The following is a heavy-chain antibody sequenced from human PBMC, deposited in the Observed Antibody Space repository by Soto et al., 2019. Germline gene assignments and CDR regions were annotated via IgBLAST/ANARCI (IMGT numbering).Heavy chain of an antibody. J-gene: IGHJ4*02. D-gene: IGHD6-19*01. V-gene: IGHV5-51*01. Sequence: GESLKISCKGSDSTFTNYWIGWARQMSGKGLEWMGIINPGDSDTRYSPSFQGQVTISADKSISTAYLQWSSLKASDTAMYYCARLLPVAGGKPIDSWGQGTLVTVSS. CDR1: DSTFTNYW. CDR3: ARLLPVAGGKPIDS. CDR2: INPGDSDT.